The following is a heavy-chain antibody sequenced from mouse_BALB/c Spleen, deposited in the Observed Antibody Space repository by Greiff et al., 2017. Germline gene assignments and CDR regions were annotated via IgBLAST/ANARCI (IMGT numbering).Heavy chain of an antibody. CDR3: ARAYGHWYFDV. CDR2: IDPANGNT. CDR1: GFNIKDTY. J-gene: IGHJ1*01. V-gene: IGHV14-3*02. Sequence: VQLKDSGAELVKPGASVKLSCTASGFNIKDTYMHWVKQRPEQGLEWIGRIDPANGNTKYDPKFQGKATITADTSSNTAYLQLSSLTSEDTAVYYCARAYGHWYFDVWGAGTTVTVSS. D-gene: IGHD1-2*01.